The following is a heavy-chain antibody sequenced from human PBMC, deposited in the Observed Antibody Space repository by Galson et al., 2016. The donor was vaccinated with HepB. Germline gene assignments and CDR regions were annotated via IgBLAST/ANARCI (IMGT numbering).Heavy chain of an antibody. D-gene: IGHD5-24*01. Sequence: SLRLSCAVSGFTFNSYAMTWVRQAPGKGLEWLSGISGSGGSTYYADSVKGRVTISRDNSKNPLYLQMHSLRGEDTAVYYCAKGRWDFDSWGQGTLVTVSS. CDR3: AKGRWDFDS. CDR2: ISGSGGST. V-gene: IGHV3-23*01. J-gene: IGHJ4*02. CDR1: GFTFNSYA.